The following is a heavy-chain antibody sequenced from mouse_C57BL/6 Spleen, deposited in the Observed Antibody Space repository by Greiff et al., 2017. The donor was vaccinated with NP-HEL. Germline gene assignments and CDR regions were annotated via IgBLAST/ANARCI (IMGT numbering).Heavy chain of an antibody. CDR1: GYTFTSYW. V-gene: IGHV1-52*01. CDR2: IDPSDSET. D-gene: IGHD1-1*01. J-gene: IGHJ1*03. CDR3: ARYYGSSVHWYFDV. Sequence: QVQLQQSGAELVRPGSSVKLSCKASGYTFTSYWMHWVKQRPIQGLEWIGNIDPSDSETHYNQKFKDKATLTVDKSSSTAYMQLSSLTSEDSAVYYCARYYGSSVHWYFDVWGTGTTVTVSS.